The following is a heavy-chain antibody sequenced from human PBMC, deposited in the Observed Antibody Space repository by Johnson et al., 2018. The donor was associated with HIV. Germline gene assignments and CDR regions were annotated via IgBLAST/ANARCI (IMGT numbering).Heavy chain of an antibody. Sequence: QVRLVESGGDLVQPGGSLGLSCAASGFTFSSYAMHWVRQAPGKGLEWVAVISYDGSNKYYADSVKGRFTISRENDKNSLYLQMNSLRAGDTALYYCARYNGVDSSSSGQTDIWGQGTMVTVSS. J-gene: IGHJ3*02. CDR2: ISYDGSNK. CDR3: ARYNGVDSSSSGQTDI. V-gene: IGHV3-30*14. D-gene: IGHD2-8*01. CDR1: GFTFSSYA.